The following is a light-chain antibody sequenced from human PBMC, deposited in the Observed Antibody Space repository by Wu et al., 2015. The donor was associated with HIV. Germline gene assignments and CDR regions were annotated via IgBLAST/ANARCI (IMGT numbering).Light chain of an antibody. V-gene: IGKV3-15*01. J-gene: IGKJ4*01. CDR1: QSINNK. CDR2: GAS. Sequence: EIVMTQSPATLSVSPGERATLSCRASQSINNKLDWYQQKPGQAPRLLIYGASTRAPGIPARFNGSGSGTEFTLSISSLQSEDFAIYYCQQYDNWPPLTFGGGTKVDIK. CDR3: QQYDNWPPLT.